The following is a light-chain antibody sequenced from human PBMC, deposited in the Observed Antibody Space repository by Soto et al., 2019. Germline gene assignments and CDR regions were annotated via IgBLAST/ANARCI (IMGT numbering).Light chain of an antibody. V-gene: IGKV1-33*01. CDR3: QQYDNLPLT. Sequence: DIQMPQSPSSLSASVGDRVTITCQASQDITNSLNWYQQKPGKAPKVLIYDASILETGVPSPFSGSGSGTDFTFTISSLQPEDVATYYCQQYDNLPLTFGPGTTVDIE. J-gene: IGKJ3*01. CDR2: DAS. CDR1: QDITNS.